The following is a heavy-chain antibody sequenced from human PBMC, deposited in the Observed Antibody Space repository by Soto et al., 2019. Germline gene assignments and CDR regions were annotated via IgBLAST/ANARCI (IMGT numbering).Heavy chain of an antibody. J-gene: IGHJ6*02. CDR1: GFSFSDYW. CDR3: ARERVVVPATIFYYYALDV. D-gene: IGHD2-15*01. Sequence: GGSLRLSCAASGFSFSDYWMSWVRQAPGKGLEWVANVKQDGSERYYVDSVKGRFTISRDNAKNSLYLQMNSLRAEETAVYYCARERVVVPATIFYYYALDVWGQGTTVTVSS. V-gene: IGHV3-7*05. CDR2: VKQDGSER.